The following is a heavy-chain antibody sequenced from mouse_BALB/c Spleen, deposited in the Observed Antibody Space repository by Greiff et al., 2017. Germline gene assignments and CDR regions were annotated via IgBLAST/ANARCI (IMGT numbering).Heavy chain of an antibody. J-gene: IGHJ3*01. CDR1: GYTFTSYW. CDR3: TRDDGYDAWFAY. Sequence: EVQLQQSGTVLARPGASVKMSCKASGYTFTSYWMHWVKQRPGQGLEWIGAIYPGNSDTSYNQKFKGKAKLTAVTSTSTAYMELSSLTNEDSAVYYCTRDDGYDAWFAYWGQGTLVTVSA. V-gene: IGHV1-5*01. CDR2: IYPGNSDT. D-gene: IGHD2-2*01.